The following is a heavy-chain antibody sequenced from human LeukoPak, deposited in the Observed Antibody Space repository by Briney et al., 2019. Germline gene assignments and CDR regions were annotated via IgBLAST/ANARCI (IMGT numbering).Heavy chain of an antibody. V-gene: IGHV1-2*02. Sequence: ASVKVSCKASGYTFTGYYMHWVRQAPGQGLKWMGWINPNSGGTNYAQKFQGRVTMTRDTSISTAYMELSRLRSDDTAVYYCAREFQAHYDILTGYYNRYYFDYWGQGTLVTVSS. J-gene: IGHJ4*02. CDR1: GYTFTGYY. CDR3: AREFQAHYDILTGYYNRYYFDY. D-gene: IGHD3-9*01. CDR2: INPNSGGT.